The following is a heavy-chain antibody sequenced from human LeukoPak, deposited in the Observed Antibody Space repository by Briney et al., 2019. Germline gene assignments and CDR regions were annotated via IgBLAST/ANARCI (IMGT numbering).Heavy chain of an antibody. CDR1: GYTLTELS. V-gene: IGHV1-24*01. D-gene: IGHD3-3*01. J-gene: IGHJ4*02. Sequence: ASVKVSCKVSGYTLTELSMHWVRQAPGKGLEWMGGFDPEDGETIYAQKFQGRVTMTEDTSTDTAYMELSSLRSEDTAVYDCATPALFVVYDFWSGYLWGQGTLVTVSS. CDR3: ATPALFVVYDFWSGYL. CDR2: FDPEDGET.